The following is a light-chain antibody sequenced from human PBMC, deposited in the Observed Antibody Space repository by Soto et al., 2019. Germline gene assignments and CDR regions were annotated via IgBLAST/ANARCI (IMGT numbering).Light chain of an antibody. CDR3: QHYNSYSP. J-gene: IGKJ4*02. CDR2: KAS. V-gene: IGKV1-5*03. CDR1: LSISSM. Sequence: DIQMTQSPSTLSASVGDRITITCRATLSISSMLAWYQQKPGKAPKLLIYKASSLESGVPSRFSGSGSGTEFTLTISSLQPDDFATYYCQHYNSYSPFGGGTKVEIK.